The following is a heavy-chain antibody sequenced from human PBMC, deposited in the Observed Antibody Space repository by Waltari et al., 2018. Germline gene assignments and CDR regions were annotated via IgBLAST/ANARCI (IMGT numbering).Heavy chain of an antibody. CDR2: TSRKVNGSTT. CDR3: VRARAVLPAAWDS. Sequence: EVQLEESGGGLVQPGGSLGASCASCGCPFGDPYMAWVARAPGKGLEWVGRTSRKVNGSTTEYPASVKGRFIVSRDDSQNSLYLQMNSLKTEDTAVYYCVRARAVLPAAWDSWGRGTLVTVSS. V-gene: IGHV3-72*01. D-gene: IGHD2-2*01. CDR1: GCPFGDPY. J-gene: IGHJ4*02.